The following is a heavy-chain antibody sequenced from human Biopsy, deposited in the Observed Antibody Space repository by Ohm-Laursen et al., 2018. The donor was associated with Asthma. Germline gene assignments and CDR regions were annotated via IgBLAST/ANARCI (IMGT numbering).Heavy chain of an antibody. D-gene: IGHD1-20*01. CDR3: AKGRYKWNDGYYGLDV. Sequence: SLRLSCSASGVSLSGFGMNWVRQAPGKGLEWVAVISYDGSKKEYGDSVKGRFTISRDNSKDTVYLQMNSLRAEDTAVYYCAKGRYKWNDGYYGLDVWGQGTTVTV. V-gene: IGHV3-30*18. J-gene: IGHJ6*02. CDR1: GVSLSGFG. CDR2: ISYDGSKK.